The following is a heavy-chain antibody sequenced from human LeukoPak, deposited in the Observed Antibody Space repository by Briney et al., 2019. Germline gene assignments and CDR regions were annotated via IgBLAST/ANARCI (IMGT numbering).Heavy chain of an antibody. CDR3: ARDQLAVAGTGIAFDI. CDR1: GFTFSSYA. Sequence: PGGSLRLSCAASGFTFSSYAMHWVRQAPGKGLEWVAVISYDGSNKYYADSVKGRFTISRDNSKNTLYLQMNSLRAEDTAVYYCARDQLAVAGTGIAFDIWGQGTMVTVSS. V-gene: IGHV3-30*01. J-gene: IGHJ3*02. CDR2: ISYDGSNK. D-gene: IGHD6-19*01.